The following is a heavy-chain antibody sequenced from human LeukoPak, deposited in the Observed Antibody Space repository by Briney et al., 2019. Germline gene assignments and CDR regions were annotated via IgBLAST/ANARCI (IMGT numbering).Heavy chain of an antibody. CDR3: ARGGSYPTSNDY. V-gene: IGHV4-34*01. D-gene: IGHD1-26*01. J-gene: IGHJ4*02. CDR1: GGPFNGYY. CDR2: INHSGTT. Sequence: PGGSLRLACTIYGGPFNGYYWSWIRQPPGKGLEWIGEINHSGTTNYNPSLESRVTISVDTSKNQFSLKLSSMTAADTAVYYCARGGSYPTSNDYWGQGTLVTVSS.